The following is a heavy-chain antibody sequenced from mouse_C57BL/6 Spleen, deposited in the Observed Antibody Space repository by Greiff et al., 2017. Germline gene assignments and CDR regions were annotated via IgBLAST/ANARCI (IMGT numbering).Heavy chain of an antibody. Sequence: VQRVESGAELARPGASVKLSCKASGYTFTSYGISWVKQRTGQGLEWIGEIYPRSGNTYYNEKFKGKATLTADKSSSTAYMELRSLTSEDSAVYFCARTPFITTVVAPGYFDVWGTGTTVTVSS. V-gene: IGHV1-81*01. CDR1: GYTFTSYG. J-gene: IGHJ1*03. CDR2: IYPRSGNT. CDR3: ARTPFITTVVAPGYFDV. D-gene: IGHD1-1*01.